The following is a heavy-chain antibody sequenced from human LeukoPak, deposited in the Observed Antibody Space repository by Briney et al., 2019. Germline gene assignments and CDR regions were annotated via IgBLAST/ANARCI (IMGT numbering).Heavy chain of an antibody. V-gene: IGHV4-34*01. D-gene: IGHD4-17*01. Sequence: PSETLSLTCAVYGGAFSGYYWSWTRQPPGKGLEWIGEINHSGSTNYNPSLKSRVTISVDTSKNQFSLKLSSVTAADTAVYYCARGLTVTTFYYYYYYMDVWGKGTTVTVSS. CDR3: ARGLTVTTFYYYYYYMDV. CDR2: INHSGST. CDR1: GGAFSGYY. J-gene: IGHJ6*03.